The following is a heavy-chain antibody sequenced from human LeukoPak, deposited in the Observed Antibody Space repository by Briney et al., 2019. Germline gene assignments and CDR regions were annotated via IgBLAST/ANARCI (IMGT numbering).Heavy chain of an antibody. CDR3: AQDSSGYYYGC. CDR1: GFTFSNYA. CDR2: ISDSGSNK. Sequence: GGSLRLSCAASGFTFSNYAMTWVRQAPGKGLEWVSGISDSGSNKYYADSVKGRFTISRDNSKNTLFLQMNSLRVEDTAVYYCAQDSSGYYYGCWGQGTLVTVSS. V-gene: IGHV3-23*01. D-gene: IGHD3-22*01. J-gene: IGHJ4*02.